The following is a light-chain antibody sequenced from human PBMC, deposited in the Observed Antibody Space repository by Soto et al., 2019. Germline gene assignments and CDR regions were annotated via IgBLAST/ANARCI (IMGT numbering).Light chain of an antibody. Sequence: QSVLTQPPSVSGAPGQRVTISCTGSSSNIGAGYDVHWYQQLPGTAPKLLIYGNSNRPSGVPDRFSGSKSGTSASLAITGLQAEEEADYYCQSYDSSLSGYVFGTRTKVTVL. CDR1: SSNIGAGYD. CDR3: QSYDSSLSGYV. V-gene: IGLV1-40*01. J-gene: IGLJ1*01. CDR2: GNS.